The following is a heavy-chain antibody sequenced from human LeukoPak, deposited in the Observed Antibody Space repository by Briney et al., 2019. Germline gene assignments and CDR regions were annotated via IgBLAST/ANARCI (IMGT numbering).Heavy chain of an antibody. J-gene: IGHJ6*02. CDR3: AKSSNGYSSGLRSYYYYGMDV. V-gene: IGHV4-59*08. Sequence: SETLSLTCTVSGGSISSYYWSWIRQPPGKGLEWIGYIYSSGSTNYNPSLKSRVTISVDTSKNQFSLKLSSVTAADTAVYYCAKSSNGYSSGLRSYYYYGMDVWGQGTTVTVSS. D-gene: IGHD6-19*01. CDR1: GGSISSYY. CDR2: IYSSGST.